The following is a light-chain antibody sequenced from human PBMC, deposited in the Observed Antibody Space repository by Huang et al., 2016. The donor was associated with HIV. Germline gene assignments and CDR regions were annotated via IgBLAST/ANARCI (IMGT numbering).Light chain of an antibody. CDR3: QQFDNVPYS. J-gene: IGKJ2*03. V-gene: IGKV1-33*01. CDR2: DAT. Sequence: DIQMTQSPSSLSASIGDRVTITCQASQDISNYLNWYQQKPGKAPKLLLYDATNSEAGVPSRFSGSGSGTDFTLTNSRLQPEDFATYYCQQFDNVPYSFGQGTRLEIK. CDR1: QDISNY.